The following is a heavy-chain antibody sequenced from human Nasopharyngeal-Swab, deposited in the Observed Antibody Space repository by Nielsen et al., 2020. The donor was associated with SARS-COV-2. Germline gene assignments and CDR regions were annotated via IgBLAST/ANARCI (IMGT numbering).Heavy chain of an antibody. V-gene: IGHV4-4*02. CDR3: ASSYYYDSSGYYVPFDY. Sequence: SETLSLTCAVSGGSISSSNWWSWVRQPPGKGLEWIGEIYHSGSTNYNPSLKSRVTISVDKSKNQFSLKLSSVTAANTAVYYCASSYYYDSSGYYVPFDYWGQGTLVTVSS. CDR2: IYHSGST. D-gene: IGHD3-22*01. CDR1: GGSISSSNW. J-gene: IGHJ4*02.